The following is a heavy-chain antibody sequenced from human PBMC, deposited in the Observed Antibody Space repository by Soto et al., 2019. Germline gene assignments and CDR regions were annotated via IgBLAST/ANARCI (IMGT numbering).Heavy chain of an antibody. Sequence: GGSLRLSCAASGFTFSNSWMSWVRQAPGKGLEWVGRIKSRTNGGTTDYAAPVKGRFTISRDDSKNTLYLQMNSLRTEDTAVYYCTTDYPINRSWGQGTRVTVSS. V-gene: IGHV3-15*01. CDR2: IKSRTNGGTT. J-gene: IGHJ5*02. CDR3: TTDYPINRS. CDR1: GFTFSNSW.